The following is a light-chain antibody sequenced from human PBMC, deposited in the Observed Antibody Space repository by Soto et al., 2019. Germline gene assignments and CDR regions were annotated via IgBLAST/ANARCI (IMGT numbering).Light chain of an antibody. CDR3: HHYNPKSIT. V-gene: IGKV1-5*01. J-gene: IGKJ4*01. CDR1: ENIFKF. Sequence: DIQLIQSPATLSASVGDRITITCRASENIFKFLAWYQQRSGSAPNLLIYAASDLESGVPSRFSGSGSGTEFTLTIDNLQPEDFSTYYCHHYNPKSITFGGGTKVDVK. CDR2: AAS.